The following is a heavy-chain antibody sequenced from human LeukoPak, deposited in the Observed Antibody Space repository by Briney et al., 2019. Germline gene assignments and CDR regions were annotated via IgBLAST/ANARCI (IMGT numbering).Heavy chain of an antibody. CDR2: IIPIFGTA. J-gene: IGHJ4*02. D-gene: IGHD3-22*01. Sequence: ASVKVSCKASGGTFSSYAISWVRRAPGQGLEWMGGIIPIFGTANYAQKFQGRVTITTDESTSTAYMELSSLRSEDTAVYYCASFGKPYNLYYYDSSGYLNYWGQGTLVTVSS. CDR3: ASFGKPYNLYYYDSSGYLNY. V-gene: IGHV1-69*05. CDR1: GGTFSSYA.